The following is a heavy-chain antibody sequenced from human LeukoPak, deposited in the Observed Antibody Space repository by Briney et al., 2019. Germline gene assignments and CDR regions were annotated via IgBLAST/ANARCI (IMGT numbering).Heavy chain of an antibody. J-gene: IGHJ4*02. CDR1: GYTFTGYF. CDR2: INPNSGDT. CDR3: AAEYYYDSSGYYF. D-gene: IGHD3-22*01. Sequence: GASVKVSCKASGYTFTGYFIHWVRQAPGQGLEWMGWINPNSGDTNYAQKFQGRVTMTEDTSTDTAYMELSSLRSEDTAVYYCAAEYYYDSSGYYFWGQGTLVTVSS. V-gene: IGHV1-2*02.